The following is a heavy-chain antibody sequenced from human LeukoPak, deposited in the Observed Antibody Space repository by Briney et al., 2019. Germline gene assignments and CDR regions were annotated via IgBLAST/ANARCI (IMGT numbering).Heavy chain of an antibody. Sequence: KPGGSLRLSCAGSGFTFSDYSMIWVRQAPGKGLEWVSSITSGSTYKYYADSVKGRFTVSRDNAKNSLYLQMNSLRAEDTAVYYCAKMYGGTYIGNWGQGTLVTVSA. CDR1: GFTFSDYS. CDR3: AKMYGGTYIGN. J-gene: IGHJ4*02. CDR2: ITSGSTYK. V-gene: IGHV3-21*01. D-gene: IGHD1-26*01.